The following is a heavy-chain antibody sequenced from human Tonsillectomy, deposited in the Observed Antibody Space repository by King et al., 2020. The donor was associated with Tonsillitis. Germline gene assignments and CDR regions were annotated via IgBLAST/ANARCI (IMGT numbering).Heavy chain of an antibody. V-gene: IGHV3-21*01. CDR2: ISSSSSYI. CDR1: GFTFSSYS. Sequence: VQLVESGGGLVKPGGSLRLSCAASGFTFSSYSMNWVRQAPGKGLEWVSSISSSSSYIYYADSVKGRFTISRDTAKNSLYLQMNSLRAEDTAVYYCARVSGGSYYHYFDYWGQGTLVTVSS. J-gene: IGHJ4*02. CDR3: ARVSGGSYYHYFDY. D-gene: IGHD1-26*01.